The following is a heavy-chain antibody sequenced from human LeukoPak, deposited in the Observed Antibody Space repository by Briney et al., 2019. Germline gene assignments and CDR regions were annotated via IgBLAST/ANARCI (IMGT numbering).Heavy chain of an antibody. CDR1: GYTFTRYG. V-gene: IGHV1-18*01. J-gene: IGHJ6*02. D-gene: IGHD6-19*01. CDR2: ISAYNGNT. Sequence: ASAKVSCKASGYTFTRYGISWVRQAPGQGLEWMGWISAYNGNTNYAQKLQGRVTMTTDTSTSTAYMELRSLRSDDTAVYYCARMEYSSGWTDYYYYGMDVWGQGTTVTVSS. CDR3: ARMEYSSGWTDYYYYGMDV.